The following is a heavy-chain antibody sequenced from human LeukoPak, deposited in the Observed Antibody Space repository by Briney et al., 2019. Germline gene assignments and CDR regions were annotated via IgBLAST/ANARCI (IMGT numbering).Heavy chain of an antibody. CDR2: ISSSSSYI. D-gene: IGHD3-16*01. CDR3: ARRGLPDY. J-gene: IGHJ4*02. V-gene: IGHV3-21*01. CDR1: GFTFSTYA. Sequence: GGSLRLSCAASGFTFSTYAMSWVRQAPGKGLEWVSSISSSSSYIYYADSVKGRFTISRDNAKNSLYLQMNSLRAEDTAVYYCARRGLPDYWGQGTLATVSS.